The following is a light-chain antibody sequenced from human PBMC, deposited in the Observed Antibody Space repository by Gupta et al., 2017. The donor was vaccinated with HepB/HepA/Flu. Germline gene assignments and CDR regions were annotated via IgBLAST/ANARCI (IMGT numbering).Light chain of an antibody. J-gene: IGKJ1*01. CDR2: EGS. CDR3: RQRMLPAWT. Sequence: DIVMTQTPLSLSVTPGQPASISCKSSQSLLHSDGKTYLYWYLQKPGQPPQLLIYEGSNRGSRVPDRFSGRGSGTDFTLKISRGVAEDVGVYYSRQRMLPAWTFGQGTKVEIK. V-gene: IGKV2D-29*01. CDR1: QSLLHSDGKTY.